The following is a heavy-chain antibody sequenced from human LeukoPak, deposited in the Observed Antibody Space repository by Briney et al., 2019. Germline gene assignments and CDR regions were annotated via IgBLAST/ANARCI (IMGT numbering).Heavy chain of an antibody. CDR3: ARGTYLAGTTGEFDY. D-gene: IGHD1-1*01. V-gene: IGHV3-13*01. Sequence: GGSLRLSCAASGFTFSSYDMHWVRLATGKGLEWVSAIGTAGDTYYPGSVKGRFTISRENAKNSLYLQMNSLRAEDTAVYYCARGTYLAGTTGEFDYWGQGTLVTVSS. CDR2: IGTAGDT. J-gene: IGHJ4*02. CDR1: GFTFSSYD.